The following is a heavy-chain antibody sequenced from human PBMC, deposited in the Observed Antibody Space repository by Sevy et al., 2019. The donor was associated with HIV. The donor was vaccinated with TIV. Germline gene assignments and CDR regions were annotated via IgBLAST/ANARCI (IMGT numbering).Heavy chain of an antibody. CDR1: GYSIGNGYF. V-gene: IGHV4-38-2*01. Sequence: SETLSLTCVVSGYSIGNGYFWGWIRQPPGKGLERIGSIYHTGGTFYNPSLKSRVTMSVDTSKNHFSLNLTSVTAADTAVYYCVRQDYDTSGYYRALDDYWGQGTLVTVSS. J-gene: IGHJ4*02. CDR3: VRQDYDTSGYYRALDDY. CDR2: IYHTGGT. D-gene: IGHD3-22*01.